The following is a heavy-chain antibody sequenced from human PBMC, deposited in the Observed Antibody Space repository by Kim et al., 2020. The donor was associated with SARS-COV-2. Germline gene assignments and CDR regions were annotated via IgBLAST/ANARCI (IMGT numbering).Heavy chain of an antibody. Sequence: SETLSLTCTVSGGSISSYYWSWIRQPPGKGLEWIGYIYYSGSTNYNPSLKSRVTISVDTSKNQFSLKLSSVTAADTAVYYCARAAGYDSSGYRDAFDIWGQGTIVTVSS. CDR2: IYYSGST. D-gene: IGHD3-22*01. CDR3: ARAAGYDSSGYRDAFDI. CDR1: GGSISSYY. J-gene: IGHJ3*02. V-gene: IGHV4-59*01.